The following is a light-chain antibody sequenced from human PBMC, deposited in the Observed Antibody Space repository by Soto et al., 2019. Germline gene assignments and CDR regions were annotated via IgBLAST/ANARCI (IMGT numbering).Light chain of an antibody. CDR3: QQYSSSPVT. V-gene: IGKV3-20*01. CDR2: AAS. CDR1: QSVSSYY. Sequence: EIVLTQSPGTLSLSPGERATLSCRASQSVSSYYLAWYQQKPSQAPRLLIYAASSRATGIPDRFSDSGSGTDFTLTISRLEPEDFAVYYCQQYSSSPVTFGGGTKVDIK. J-gene: IGKJ4*01.